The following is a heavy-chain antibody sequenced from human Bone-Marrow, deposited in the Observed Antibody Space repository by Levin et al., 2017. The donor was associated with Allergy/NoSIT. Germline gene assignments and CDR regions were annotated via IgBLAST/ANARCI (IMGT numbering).Heavy chain of an antibody. CDR3: ARVLAGFDGSAMAYGY. Sequence: SETLSLTCTVSGASIRSGAYYWSWVRQPPGQGLEWIGYIYYNGSTYFNPSLKSRVSISVDTSKNQFSLKLSSVTAADTADYYCARVLAGFDGSAMAYGYWGRGSLVTVSS. D-gene: IGHD3-10*01. J-gene: IGHJ4*02. CDR1: GASIRSGAYY. CDR2: IYYNGST. V-gene: IGHV4-31*03.